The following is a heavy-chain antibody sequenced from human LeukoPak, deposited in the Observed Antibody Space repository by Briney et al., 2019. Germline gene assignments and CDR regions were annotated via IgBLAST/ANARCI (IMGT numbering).Heavy chain of an antibody. V-gene: IGHV3-66*01. CDR3: ARDPSDTPMVNYYYYGMDV. Sequence: PGGSLRLSCAASGFSVNSCYMNWVRQAPGKGLEWVSVIYSGGRTYYADCVKGRFIISRDNSNNRLYLQMNSLRAEDTAVYYCARDPSDTPMVNYYYYGMDVWGLGTTVTVSS. J-gene: IGHJ6*02. CDR2: IYSGGRT. CDR1: GFSVNSCY. D-gene: IGHD5-18*01.